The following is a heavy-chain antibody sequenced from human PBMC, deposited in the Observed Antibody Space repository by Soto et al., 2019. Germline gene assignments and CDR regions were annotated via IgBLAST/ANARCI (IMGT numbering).Heavy chain of an antibody. CDR3: ARGPIYDFWSGYYAGGVYYYGMDX. D-gene: IGHD3-3*01. CDR1: GYTFTGYY. CDR2: INPNSGGT. J-gene: IGHJ6*02. Sequence: ASVKVSCKASGYTFTGYYMHWVRQAPGQGLEWMGLINPNSGGTNYAQKFQGRVTMTRDTSISTAYMELRRLRSDDTAVYYCARGPIYDFWSGYYAGGVYYYGMDXWGQGTTVTVS. V-gene: IGHV1-2*02.